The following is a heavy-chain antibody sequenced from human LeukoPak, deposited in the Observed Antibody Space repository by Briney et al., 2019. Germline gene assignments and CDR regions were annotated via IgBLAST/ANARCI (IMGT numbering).Heavy chain of an antibody. CDR1: GGTFSSYA. J-gene: IGHJ4*02. CDR2: IIPIFGTA. V-gene: IGHV1-69*13. D-gene: IGHD2-2*01. Sequence: ASVKVSCKASGGTFSSYAISWVRQAPGQGLEWMGGIIPIFGTANYAQKFQGRVTITADESTSTAYMELSSLRSEDTAVYYCAKVIIVVVPAAQYYFDYWGQGTLVTVSP. CDR3: AKVIIVVVPAAQYYFDY.